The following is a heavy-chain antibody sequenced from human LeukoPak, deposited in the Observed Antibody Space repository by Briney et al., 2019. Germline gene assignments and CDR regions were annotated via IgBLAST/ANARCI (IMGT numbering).Heavy chain of an antibody. J-gene: IGHJ4*02. D-gene: IGHD3-10*01. Sequence: GGSLRLSCAGSGFIVSNNYMSWVRQAPGKGLEWVTVIYSGGSTYYADSVKGRFTISRDHSKSMLYLQMNSLRAEDTAVYYCARGGYYGSGVFDSWGQGSLVTVSS. V-gene: IGHV3-53*01. CDR3: ARGGYYGSGVFDS. CDR2: IYSGGST. CDR1: GFIVSNNY.